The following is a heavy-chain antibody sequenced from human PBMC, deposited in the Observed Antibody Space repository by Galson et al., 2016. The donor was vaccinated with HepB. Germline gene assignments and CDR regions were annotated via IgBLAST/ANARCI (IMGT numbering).Heavy chain of an antibody. V-gene: IGHV1-24*01. D-gene: IGHD1-26*01. Sequence: SVKVSCKVSGYTLTKLSIHWVRQAPGKGLEWMGGFDPADDDTIYTQKFQGRVTMTTDTSTSTVYMELTSLGSDGTAVYYCARDINYIVGTNEWDWGQGTQVTVSS. CDR1: GYTLTKLS. J-gene: IGHJ4*02. CDR2: FDPADDDT. CDR3: ARDINYIVGTNEWD.